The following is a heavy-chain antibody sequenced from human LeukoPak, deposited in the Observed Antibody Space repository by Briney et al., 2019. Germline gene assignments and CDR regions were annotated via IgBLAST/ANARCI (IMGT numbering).Heavy chain of an antibody. CDR3: AKGAAAQGSFDY. D-gene: IGHD2-2*01. Sequence: GGSLRLSCAASGFTFSSYGTHWVRQAPGKGLEWVALISYDGSDKYYVDSVKGRFTISRDNSKNTVYLQMNSLRAEDTAVYYCAKGAAAQGSFDYWGQGTLVTVSS. V-gene: IGHV3-30*18. CDR2: ISYDGSDK. CDR1: GFTFSSYG. J-gene: IGHJ4*02.